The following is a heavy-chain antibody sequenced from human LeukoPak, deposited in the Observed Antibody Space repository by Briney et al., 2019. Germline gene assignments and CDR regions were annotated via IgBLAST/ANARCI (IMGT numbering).Heavy chain of an antibody. J-gene: IGHJ5*02. CDR3: ARRVPTANTYSWFDP. CDR2: ITSSSGTI. D-gene: IGHD2-2*01. V-gene: IGHV3-48*01. Sequence: GGSLRLSSAASGFTFSSYSMSWVRQAPGKGLEWVSYITSSSGTIYYADSVKGRFTISRDNAKNSLYLQMNSLRAEDTAVYYCARRVPTANTYSWFDPWGQGTPVTVSS. CDR1: GFTFSSYS.